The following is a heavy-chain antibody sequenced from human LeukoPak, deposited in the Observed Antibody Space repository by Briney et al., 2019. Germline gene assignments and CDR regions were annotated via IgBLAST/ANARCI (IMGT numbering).Heavy chain of an antibody. D-gene: IGHD6-13*01. CDR2: IRYDGDYK. Sequence: PGRSLRLSCAASGFPFSSYGMHWVRQAPGKGLAWVAFIRYDGDYKYYADSVKGRFTISRDNSKNTLYLQMNSLRAEDTAVYYCARSHGPSSSWLDYWGQGTLVTVSS. V-gene: IGHV3-30*02. CDR3: ARSHGPSSSWLDY. J-gene: IGHJ4*02. CDR1: GFPFSSYG.